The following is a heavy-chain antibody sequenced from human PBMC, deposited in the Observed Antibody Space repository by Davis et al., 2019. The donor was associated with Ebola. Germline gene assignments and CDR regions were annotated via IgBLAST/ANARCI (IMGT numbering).Heavy chain of an antibody. D-gene: IGHD5-24*01. CDR3: TRRGGYGYKGSYYYYGMDV. V-gene: IGHV3-23*01. CDR1: GFTFSSYA. Sequence: GGSLRLSCAASGFTFSSYAMSWVRQAPGKGLEWVSAISGSGGSTYYADSVKGRFTISRDNAKNSLYLQMNSLRAEDTAVYYCTRRGGYGYKGSYYYYGMDVWGQGTTVTVSS. J-gene: IGHJ6*02. CDR2: ISGSGGST.